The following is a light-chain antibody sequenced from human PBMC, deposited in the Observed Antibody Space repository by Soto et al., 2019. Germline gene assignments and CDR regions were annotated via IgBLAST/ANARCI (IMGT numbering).Light chain of an antibody. Sequence: QSALTQPASVSGSPGQSITISCTGTSSDVGTYNYVSWYQLHPGKAPKLMVYEVSNRPSGVSNRFSGSKSGNTASLTISGLQAEDEAGYHFSSYKSSSTDVFGPGTKVTI. J-gene: IGLJ1*01. CDR2: EVS. CDR1: SSDVGTYNY. CDR3: SSYKSSSTDV. V-gene: IGLV2-14*01.